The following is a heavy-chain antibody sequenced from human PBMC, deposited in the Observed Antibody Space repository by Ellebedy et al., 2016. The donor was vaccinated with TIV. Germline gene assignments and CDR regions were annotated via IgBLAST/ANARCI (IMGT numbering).Heavy chain of an antibody. V-gene: IGHV3-66*01. CDR3: AREPVPTWAFDF. D-gene: IGHD4-11*01. CDR1: GFTVSSNY. J-gene: IGHJ4*02. CDR2: ISSGGTT. Sequence: GGSLRLSCAASGFTVSSNYMSWVRQAPGKGLEWVSVISSGGTTYYADSVKGRFSVSRDNANNTMYLQMNSLAVEDTAVYYCAREPVPTWAFDFWGQGTLVTVSS.